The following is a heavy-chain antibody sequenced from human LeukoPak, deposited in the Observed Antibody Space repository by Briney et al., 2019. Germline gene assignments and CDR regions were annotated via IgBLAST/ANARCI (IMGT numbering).Heavy chain of an antibody. D-gene: IGHD2-2*01. CDR1: GGSFRSYF. J-gene: IGHJ4*02. CDR2: INHGGST. V-gene: IGHV4-34*01. Sequence: SETLSLTCAVYGGSFRSYFWSWIRQAPGMGLEWIGEINHGGSTSYNPSLESRVTISVETSKNQFSLKLSSVTAADTAVYYCARDRRCSSTSCYYFDYWGQGTLVTVSS. CDR3: ARDRRCSSTSCYYFDY.